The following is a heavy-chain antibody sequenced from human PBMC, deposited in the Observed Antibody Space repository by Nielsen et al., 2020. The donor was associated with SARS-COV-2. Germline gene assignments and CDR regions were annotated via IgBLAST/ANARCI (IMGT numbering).Heavy chain of an antibody. CDR1: GGSISSGGYY. Sequence: LSLTCTVPGGSISSGGYYWSWIRQHPGKGLEWIGYIYYSGSTYYNPSLKSRVTISVDTSKNQFSLKLSSVTAADTAVYYCARARYCSSTSCYTYYYYYYMDVWGKGTTVTVSS. J-gene: IGHJ6*03. V-gene: IGHV4-31*03. CDR2: IYYSGST. D-gene: IGHD2-2*02. CDR3: ARARYCSSTSCYTYYYYYYMDV.